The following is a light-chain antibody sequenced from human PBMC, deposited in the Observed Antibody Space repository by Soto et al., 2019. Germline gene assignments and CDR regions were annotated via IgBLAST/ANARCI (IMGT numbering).Light chain of an antibody. V-gene: IGKV3-20*01. CDR2: GAS. CDR3: QQYGSSSWT. CDR1: QSVSSSY. J-gene: IGKJ1*01. Sequence: EIVLTQSPGTLSLSPGERATLSCRASQSVSSSYLAWYQHKPGQAPRLLIYGASSTATGIPDRFSGSGSGTDFTLTISRLEPEDCAVYDCQQYGSSSWTFGQGTKVDVK.